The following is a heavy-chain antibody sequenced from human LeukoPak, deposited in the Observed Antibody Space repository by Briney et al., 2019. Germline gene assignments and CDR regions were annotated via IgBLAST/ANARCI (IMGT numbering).Heavy chain of an antibody. D-gene: IGHD4-17*01. J-gene: IGHJ4*02. CDR1: GFTFSSYA. CDR3: AKAGWHGEFYFDY. Sequence: GGSLRLSCAVSGFTFSSYAMSWVRQAPGKGLEWVSGISGSGGNTYYADSVKGRLTISRDNSKNTLYLQMNSLRAEDTAVYYCAKAGWHGEFYFDYWGQGTLVTVSS. CDR2: ISGSGGNT. V-gene: IGHV3-23*01.